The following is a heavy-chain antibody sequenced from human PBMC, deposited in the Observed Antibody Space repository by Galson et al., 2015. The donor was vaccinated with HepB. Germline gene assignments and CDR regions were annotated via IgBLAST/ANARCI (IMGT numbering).Heavy chain of an antibody. Sequence: QVQLQESGPGLVKPSQTLSLTCTVSGDSIRSSTYYWGWIRQPPGKGLEWIGSIHYSGSIYYNPSLKSRVIISIDTSKNQFSLNMNSVTAADTAVYYCASIVSITAVTGWGVDWGQGTLVTVSS. CDR3: ASIVSITAVTGWGVD. CDR2: IHYSGSI. J-gene: IGHJ4*02. D-gene: IGHD6-19*01. CDR1: GDSIRSSTYY. V-gene: IGHV4-39*01.